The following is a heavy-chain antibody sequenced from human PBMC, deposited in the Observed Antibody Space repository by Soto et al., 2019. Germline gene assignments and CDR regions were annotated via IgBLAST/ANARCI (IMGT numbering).Heavy chain of an antibody. CDR1: GFIFRDYA. CDR3: GKERRGSGWSVCDF. CDR2: ISGSGDSA. D-gene: IGHD6-19*01. Sequence: VQLLESGGGLVQPGGSLRLSCAASGFIFRDYAMNWVRQAPGKGLEWVSDISGSGDSARYADSVKGWFTISRDNSRDTLYLHMNSLRVDDTAVYYCGKERRGSGWSVCDFWGQGDRVTVSS. V-gene: IGHV3-23*01. J-gene: IGHJ4*02.